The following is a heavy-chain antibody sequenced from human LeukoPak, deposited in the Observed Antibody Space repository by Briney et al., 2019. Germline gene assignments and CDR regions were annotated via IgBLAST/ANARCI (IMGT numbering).Heavy chain of an antibody. J-gene: IGHJ4*02. D-gene: IGHD1-26*01. CDR3: SRGLGSPGVSD. CDR1: GFTFSSYS. V-gene: IGHV3-21*04. Sequence: GGSLRLSCAASGFTFSSYSMNWVRQAPGKGLEWVSSISSSSSYIYYADSVKGRFTISRDNAKNSLYLQMNSLKIEDTAVYYCSRGLGSPGVSDWGQGTLVTVSS. CDR2: ISSSSSYI.